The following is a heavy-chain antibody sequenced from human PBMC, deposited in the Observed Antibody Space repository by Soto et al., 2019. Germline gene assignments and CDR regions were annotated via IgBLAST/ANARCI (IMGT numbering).Heavy chain of an antibody. V-gene: IGHV4-59*01. Sequence: SETLSLTCTVSGGSISSYYWSWIRQPPGKGLEWIGYIYYSGSTNYSPSLKSRVTISVDTSKNQFSLKLSSVTAADTAVYYCARDRSDAIAAAGAPHFDYWGQGTLVTVSS. J-gene: IGHJ4*02. CDR1: GGSISSYY. D-gene: IGHD6-13*01. CDR3: ARDRSDAIAAAGAPHFDY. CDR2: IYYSGST.